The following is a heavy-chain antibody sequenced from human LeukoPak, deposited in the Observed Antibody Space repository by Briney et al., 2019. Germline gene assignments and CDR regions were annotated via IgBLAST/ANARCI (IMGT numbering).Heavy chain of an antibody. Sequence: GGSLRLSCSASGFMFSNYAMHWVRQAPGKGLEYVSAISSNGGSTYYADSVKGRFTISRDNSKNTLYLQMNSLRAEDTAVYYCVKALVGVSYVSVDWGQGTLVTVSS. CDR1: GFMFSNYA. D-gene: IGHD1-26*01. V-gene: IGHV3-64D*06. J-gene: IGHJ4*02. CDR3: VKALVGVSYVSVD. CDR2: ISSNGGST.